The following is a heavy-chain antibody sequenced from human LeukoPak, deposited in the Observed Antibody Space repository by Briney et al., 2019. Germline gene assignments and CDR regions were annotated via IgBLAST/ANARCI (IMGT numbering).Heavy chain of an antibody. D-gene: IGHD3-22*01. CDR1: GGSFSGYY. J-gene: IGHJ3*02. Sequence: SETLSLTCAVYGGSFSGYYWSWIRQPPGKGLEWIGEINHSGSTNYNPSLKSRVTISVDTSKNQFSLKLSSVTAADTAVYYCASFNGIVDAFDIWGQGTMVTVSS. CDR3: ASFNGIVDAFDI. CDR2: INHSGST. V-gene: IGHV4-34*01.